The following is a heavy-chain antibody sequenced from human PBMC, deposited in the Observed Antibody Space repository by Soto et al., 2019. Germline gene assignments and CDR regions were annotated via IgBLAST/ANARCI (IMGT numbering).Heavy chain of an antibody. CDR1: GFTFNSYA. Sequence: EVQLLESGGGLVQPGGSLRLSCAASGFTFNSYAMNWVRQAPGKGLEWVSIISGSGGTTYYTDSVKGRFTISRDNSKNTLYLQMSSLRADDTAVYYCVKGSDCSSFSCFARVDYWGQGTLVTVS. CDR2: ISGSGGTT. J-gene: IGHJ4*02. V-gene: IGHV3-23*01. CDR3: VKGSDCSSFSCFARVDY. D-gene: IGHD2-2*01.